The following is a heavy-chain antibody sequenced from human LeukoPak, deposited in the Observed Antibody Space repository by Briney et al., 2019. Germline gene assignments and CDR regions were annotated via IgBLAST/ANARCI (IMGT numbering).Heavy chain of an antibody. CDR3: AKDARGNARLITMVRGVSYYYYMDV. V-gene: IGHV3-30*18. D-gene: IGHD3-10*01. CDR1: GFTFSSYA. J-gene: IGHJ6*03. Sequence: AGGSLRLSCAASGFTFSSYAMSWVRQAPGKGLEWVAVISYDGSNKYYADSVKGRFTISRDNSKNTLYLQMNSLRAEDTAVYYCAKDARGNARLITMVRGVSYYYYMDVWGKGTTVTVSS. CDR2: ISYDGSNK.